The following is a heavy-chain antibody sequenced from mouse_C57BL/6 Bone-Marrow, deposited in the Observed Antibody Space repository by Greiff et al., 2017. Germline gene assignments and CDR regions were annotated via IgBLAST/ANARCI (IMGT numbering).Heavy chain of an antibody. CDR3: TTDYIGCSYLAWFAY. Sequence: VQLQQPGAELVRPGASVKLSCTASGFNIKDYYMHWVKQRPEQGLEWIGRIDPADGDPDYDPKFQGKATLTVDTSSNTAYLQLSSLTSEVADVYFCTTDYIGCSYLAWFAYWGQGTLVTVSA. V-gene: IGHV14-1*01. CDR2: IDPADGDP. J-gene: IGHJ3*01. CDR1: GFNIKDYY. D-gene: IGHD1-1*01.